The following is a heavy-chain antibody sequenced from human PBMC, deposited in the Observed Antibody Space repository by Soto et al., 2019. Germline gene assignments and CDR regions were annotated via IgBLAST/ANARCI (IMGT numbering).Heavy chain of an antibody. CDR2: ISGSGGST. Sequence: GGSLRLSCAASGFTFSSYAMSWVRQAPGKGLEWVSAISGSGGSTYYADSVKGRFTISRDNSKNTLYLQMNSLRAEDTAVYYCAKDRGGEQWLVENPLDYWGQGTLVTVSS. CDR1: GFTFSSYA. J-gene: IGHJ4*02. CDR3: AKDRGGEQWLVENPLDY. V-gene: IGHV3-23*01. D-gene: IGHD6-19*01.